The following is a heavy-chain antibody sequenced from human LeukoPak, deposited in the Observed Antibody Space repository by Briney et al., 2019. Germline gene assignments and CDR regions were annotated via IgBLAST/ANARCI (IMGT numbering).Heavy chain of an antibody. CDR2: ISSSSSTI. CDR1: GFTFSSYS. D-gene: IGHD3-22*01. J-gene: IGHJ5*02. Sequence: GGSLKLSCAASGFTFSSYSMNWVRQAPGKGLEWVSYISSSSSTIYYADSVKGRFTISRDNAKNSLYLQMNSLGAEDTAVYYRARKTYYYDSGDYGWFDPWGQGTLVSASS. V-gene: IGHV3-48*04. CDR3: ARKTYYYDSGDYGWFDP.